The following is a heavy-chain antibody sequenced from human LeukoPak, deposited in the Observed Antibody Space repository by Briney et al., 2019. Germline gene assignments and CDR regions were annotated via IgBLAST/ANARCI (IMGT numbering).Heavy chain of an antibody. CDR3: ARKGIGSSRYQNMDV. V-gene: IGHV3-23*01. CDR2: INIDGGRT. CDR1: GFTFSSYA. Sequence: PGGSLRLSCAASGFTFSSYAMSWVRQAPGKGPEWVSTINIDGGRTYYADSVKGRFTVSRDTSKNTLYLQMNSLRAEDTAVYYCARKGIGSSRYQNMDVWGKGTTVTVSS. D-gene: IGHD6-25*01. J-gene: IGHJ6*03.